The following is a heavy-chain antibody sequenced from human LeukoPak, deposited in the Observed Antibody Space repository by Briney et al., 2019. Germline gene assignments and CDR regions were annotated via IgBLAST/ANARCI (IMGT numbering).Heavy chain of an antibody. V-gene: IGHV1-2*02. Sequence: GASVKVSCKASGYTFTGYYMHWVRQAPGQGLEWMGWINPNSGGTNYAQKFQGRVTMTRDTSISTAYMELSRLRSDDTAVYYCARGGYSYGSSPHRRLVDYWGQGTLVTVSS. D-gene: IGHD5-18*01. CDR1: GYTFTGYY. CDR2: INPNSGGT. CDR3: ARGGYSYGSSPHRRLVDY. J-gene: IGHJ4*02.